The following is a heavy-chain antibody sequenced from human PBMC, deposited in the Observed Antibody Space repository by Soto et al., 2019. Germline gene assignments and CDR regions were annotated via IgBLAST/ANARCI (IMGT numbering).Heavy chain of an antibody. CDR2: IYYGGST. J-gene: IGHJ4*02. D-gene: IGHD3-10*01. Sequence: KTSETLSLTCTVSGGSISSGGYCWSWIRQHPGKGLEWIGYIYYGGSTYYNPSLKSRVTISVDTSKNQFSLKLSSVTAADTAVYYCARQGYYGSGSYPNFDYWGQGTLVTVSS. CDR3: ARQGYYGSGSYPNFDY. CDR1: GGSISSGGYC. V-gene: IGHV4-31*03.